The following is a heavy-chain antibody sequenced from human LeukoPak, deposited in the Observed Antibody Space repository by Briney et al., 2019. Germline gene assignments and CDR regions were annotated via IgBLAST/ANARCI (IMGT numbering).Heavy chain of an antibody. D-gene: IGHD2-8*01. V-gene: IGHV3-30-3*01. Sequence: GGSLRPSCAASGFTFSSYWMSWVRQAPGKGLEWVAVISYDGSNKYYADSVKGRFTISRDNSKNTLYLQMNSLRAEDTAVYYCARDVLSSQYGYFDYWGQGTLVTVSS. CDR3: ARDVLSSQYGYFDY. CDR1: GFTFSSYW. J-gene: IGHJ4*02. CDR2: ISYDGSNK.